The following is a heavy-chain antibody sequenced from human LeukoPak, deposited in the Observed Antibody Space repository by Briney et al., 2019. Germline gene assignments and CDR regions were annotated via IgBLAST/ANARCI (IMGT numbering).Heavy chain of an antibody. J-gene: IGHJ6*02. D-gene: IGHD2-2*02. V-gene: IGHV3-21*01. CDR1: GFTFSSYS. Sequence: GGSLRLSCAASGFTFSSYSMNWVRQAPGKGLEWVSSISSSGSYIYYADSVKGRFTISRDNAKNSLYLQMNSLRAEDTAVYYCARDLVDCSSTSCYNGMDVWGQGTTVTVSS. CDR2: ISSSGSYI. CDR3: ARDLVDCSSTSCYNGMDV.